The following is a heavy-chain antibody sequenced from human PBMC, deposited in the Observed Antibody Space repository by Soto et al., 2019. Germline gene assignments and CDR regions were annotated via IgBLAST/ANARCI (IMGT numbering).Heavy chain of an antibody. CDR2: VSHDGRNT. D-gene: IGHD6-19*01. J-gene: IGHJ4*02. V-gene: IGHV3-30*18. CDR1: GFTFSDYA. Sequence: VPLVESGGGVVQPGRSLRLSCAASGFTFSDYAMHWVRQAPGKGLEWVAVVSHDGRNTHYAESVKGRFTISRDSSKNTVSLEMTSLRAEDTSVYYCAKGGRQWLVTSDFNYWGQGALVTVSS. CDR3: AKGGRQWLVTSDFNY.